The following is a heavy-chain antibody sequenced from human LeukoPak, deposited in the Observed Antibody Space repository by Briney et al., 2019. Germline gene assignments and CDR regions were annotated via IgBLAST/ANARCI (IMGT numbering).Heavy chain of an antibody. CDR1: GASISSDY. CDR2: IYHSGHT. CDR3: ARGRSCSSTSCQLNWFDP. V-gene: IGHV4-59*12. J-gene: IGHJ5*02. Sequence: SETLSLTCTVSGASISSDYWSWIRQPPGKGLEWIGYIYHSGHTMSNPSLKSRVTMSVDTSKNQFSLKLSSVTAADTAVYYCARGRSCSSTSCQLNWFDPWGQGTLVTVSS. D-gene: IGHD2-2*01.